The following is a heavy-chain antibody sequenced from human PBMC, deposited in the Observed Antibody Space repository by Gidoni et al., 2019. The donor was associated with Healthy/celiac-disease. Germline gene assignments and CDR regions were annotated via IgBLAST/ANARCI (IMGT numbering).Heavy chain of an antibody. J-gene: IGHJ6*02. Sequence: EVQLVQSGAEVKKPGESLTISCQGSGYSFTRYWIGWVLQMPGKGLEWMGIIYPGDSDTRYSPSFQGQVTISADKSISTAYLQWSSLKASDTAMYYCARLRAGYCSSTSCYNYYYGMDVWGQGTTVTVSS. CDR1: GYSFTRYW. V-gene: IGHV5-51*01. CDR3: ARLRAGYCSSTSCYNYYYGMDV. CDR2: IYPGDSDT. D-gene: IGHD2-2*01.